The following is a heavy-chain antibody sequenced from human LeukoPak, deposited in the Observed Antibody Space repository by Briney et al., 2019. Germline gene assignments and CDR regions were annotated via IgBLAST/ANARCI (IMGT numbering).Heavy chain of an antibody. J-gene: IGHJ4*02. D-gene: IGHD5-12*01. V-gene: IGHV3-33*01. CDR2: IWFDGSTK. CDR1: GFSFKDTG. CDR3: ARDRAPVASFDY. Sequence: GRSLRLSCAASGFSFKDTGMHWVRQAPGKGPEWLTIIWFDGSTKYYADSVKGRFTVSRDNAKNSLYLQMNSLRAEDTAVYYCARDRAPVASFDYWGQGTLVTVSS.